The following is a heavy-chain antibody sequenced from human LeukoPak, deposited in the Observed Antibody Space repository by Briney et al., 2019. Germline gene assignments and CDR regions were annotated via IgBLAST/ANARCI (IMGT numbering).Heavy chain of an antibody. Sequence: GESLKISCKGSGYSFTSYWIGWGRQMSGKGLEWMGIIYPCDSDTRYSPSFQGQVTISADKSISTAYLQWSSLKASDTAMYYCARPSSDDYVWGSYRPPAPYYFDYWGQGTLVTVSS. CDR3: ARPSSDDYVWGSYRPPAPYYFDY. CDR2: IYPCDSDT. J-gene: IGHJ4*02. D-gene: IGHD3-16*02. V-gene: IGHV5-51*01. CDR1: GYSFTSYW.